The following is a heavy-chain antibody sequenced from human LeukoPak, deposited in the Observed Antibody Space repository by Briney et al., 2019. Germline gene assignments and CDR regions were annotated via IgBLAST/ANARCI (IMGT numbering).Heavy chain of an antibody. Sequence: GGSLRLSCAASGFTVSCNYMSPVPQAPGKGLESVSVIYSGGSTYYADSVKGRFTISRDNSKNTLYLQMNSLRAEDTAVYYCARESGGSYYFDYWGQGTLVTVSS. V-gene: IGHV3-66*02. D-gene: IGHD1-26*01. CDR3: ARESGGSYYFDY. CDR1: GFTVSCNY. CDR2: IYSGGST. J-gene: IGHJ4*02.